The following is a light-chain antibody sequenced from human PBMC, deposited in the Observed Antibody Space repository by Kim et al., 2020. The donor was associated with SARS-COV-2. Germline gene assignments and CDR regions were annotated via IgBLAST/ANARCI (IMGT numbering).Light chain of an antibody. CDR2: GAS. V-gene: IGKV3-20*01. CDR3: QQYSSSPAT. Sequence: SPGERATRSCSASQGVSSNYLAWYQQKPGQAPRLLIYGASSRATGIPDRFSGSGSGTDFTLTITRLEPEDFAVYYCQQYSSSPATFGQGTKVDIK. CDR1: QGVSSNY. J-gene: IGKJ1*01.